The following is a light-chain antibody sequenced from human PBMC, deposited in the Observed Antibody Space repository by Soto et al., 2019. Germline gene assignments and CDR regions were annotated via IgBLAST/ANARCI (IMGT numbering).Light chain of an antibody. CDR1: QSVFKNY. CDR2: GAS. J-gene: IGKJ4*01. Sequence: EIVLTQSPGTLSLSPGERATLSCRASQSVFKNYLAWYQQKPGQAPRLLIYGASTRAAGISDRFSGSGSGTNFILTVNRLEPADFAVYYCQQYGSSPSTFGGGTKVEIK. V-gene: IGKV3-20*01. CDR3: QQYGSSPST.